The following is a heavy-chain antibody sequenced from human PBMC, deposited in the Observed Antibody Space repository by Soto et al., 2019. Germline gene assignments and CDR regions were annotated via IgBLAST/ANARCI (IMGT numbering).Heavy chain of an antibody. Sequence: QVQLQESGPGLVEPSQTLSLTCSVSGGSMRSEGYYWSWIRQHPGKGLEWIGYIYYSGLTDYNPSLKRRLTISVAKSKNEFYLKMRSVTAADTAVYYCAYLRGFTGYPGDWGQGTLVTVSS. CDR3: AYLRGFTGYPGD. J-gene: IGHJ4*02. CDR2: IYYSGLT. D-gene: IGHD3-16*01. V-gene: IGHV4-31*03. CDR1: GGSMRSEGYY.